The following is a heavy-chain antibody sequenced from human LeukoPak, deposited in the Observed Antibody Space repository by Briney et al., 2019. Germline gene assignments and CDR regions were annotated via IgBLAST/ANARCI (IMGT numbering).Heavy chain of an antibody. CDR1: GFTFSSYE. CDR3: ARRLAAAGSDWFDP. D-gene: IGHD6-13*01. Sequence: GGSLRLSCAASGFTFSSYEMNWVRQAPGKGLEWVSYISSSGSTIYYADSVKGRFTISRDNAKNSLYLQMNSLRAEDTAVYYCARRLAAAGSDWFDPWGQGTLVTVSS. CDR2: ISSSGSTI. V-gene: IGHV3-48*03. J-gene: IGHJ5*02.